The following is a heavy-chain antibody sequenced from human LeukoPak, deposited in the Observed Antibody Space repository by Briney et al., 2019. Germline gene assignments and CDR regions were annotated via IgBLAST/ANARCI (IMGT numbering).Heavy chain of an antibody. CDR3: ASGGYSGYAFDY. D-gene: IGHD5-12*01. V-gene: IGHV4-59*01. CDR1: GGSISSFY. Sequence: PSETLSLTCTVSGGSISSFYWSWIRQPPGKGLQWIGYIYYSGITRYNPSLKSRVAISVDTSKNQFSLKLSSVTAADTAVYYCASGGYSGYAFDYWGQGILVTVSS. CDR2: IYYSGIT. J-gene: IGHJ4*02.